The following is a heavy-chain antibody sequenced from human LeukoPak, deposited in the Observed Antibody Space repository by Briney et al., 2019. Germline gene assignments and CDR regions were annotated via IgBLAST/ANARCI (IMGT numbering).Heavy chain of an antibody. D-gene: IGHD5-18*01. Sequence: SETLSLTCAVYGRSFSGYYWSWIRQPPGKGLEWIGEINHSGSTNYNPSLKSRVTISVDTSKNQFSLKLSSVTAADTAVYYCARGGVRGYSYGLHTTLGVWGQGTLVTVSS. V-gene: IGHV4-34*01. CDR3: ARGGVRGYSYGLHTTLGV. CDR1: GRSFSGYY. J-gene: IGHJ4*02. CDR2: INHSGST.